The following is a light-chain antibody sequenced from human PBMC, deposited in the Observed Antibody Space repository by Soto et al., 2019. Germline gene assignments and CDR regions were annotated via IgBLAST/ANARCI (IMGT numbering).Light chain of an antibody. J-gene: IGLJ2*01. CDR2: EVS. CDR1: SSDVGSYNL. V-gene: IGLV2-23*02. Sequence: QSALTQPASVSGSPGQSITISCTGTSSDVGSYNLVSWYQQHPGKAPKLMIYEVSKRPSGVSNRFSGSKSGNTASLTISGLQEEDEADYYCCSYAGSSTVVFGGGTKLTVL. CDR3: CSYAGSSTVV.